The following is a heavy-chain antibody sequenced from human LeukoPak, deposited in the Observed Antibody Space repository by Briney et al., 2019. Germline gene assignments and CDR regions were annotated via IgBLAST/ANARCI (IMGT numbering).Heavy chain of an antibody. CDR2: IYYSGST. V-gene: IGHV4-59*01. Sequence: SDTLSLTCTVSGCSISSYYWSWIRQPPGKGLEWIGYIYYSGSTNYNPSLKSRVTISVDTSKNQFSLKLSSVTAADTAVYYCARDGVATRFRYYGMDVWGQGTTVTVSS. D-gene: IGHD5-24*01. CDR3: ARDGVATRFRYYGMDV. CDR1: GCSISSYY. J-gene: IGHJ6*02.